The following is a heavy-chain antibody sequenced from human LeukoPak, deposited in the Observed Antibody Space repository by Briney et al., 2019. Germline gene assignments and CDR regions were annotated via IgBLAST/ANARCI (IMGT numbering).Heavy chain of an antibody. V-gene: IGHV4-59*01. CDR1: XGXISTYY. CDR2: IYHSGST. CDR3: ARGGGYASPIGY. Sequence: SETLSLTCTLSXGXISTYYWSWIRQPPGKGLEWIGYIYHSGSTNYNPSLKSRVTISVDTSKNQFSLKLSSVTAADTAVYYCARGGGYASPIGYWGQGALVTVSS. J-gene: IGHJ4*02. D-gene: IGHD5-12*01.